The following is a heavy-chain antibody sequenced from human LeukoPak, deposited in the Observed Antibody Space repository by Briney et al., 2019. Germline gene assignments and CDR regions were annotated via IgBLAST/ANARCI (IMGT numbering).Heavy chain of an antibody. D-gene: IGHD6-13*01. J-gene: IGHJ5*02. CDR3: ARGRAAADNWFDP. Sequence: ASVKVSCKASGYTFTSYHMHWVRQAIGQGLEWMGWMNPNSGNTGYAQKFQGRVTMTRNTSISTAYMELSSLRSEDTAVYYCARGRAAADNWFDPWGQGTLVTVSS. V-gene: IGHV1-8*02. CDR1: GYTFTSYH. CDR2: MNPNSGNT.